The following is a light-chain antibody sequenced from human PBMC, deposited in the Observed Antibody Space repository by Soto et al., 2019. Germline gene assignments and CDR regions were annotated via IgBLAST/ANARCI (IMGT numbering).Light chain of an antibody. CDR3: QKYNSAPRT. V-gene: IGKV1-39*01. J-gene: IGKJ1*01. CDR2: AAS. CDR1: QSISSY. Sequence: DIQMTQSPSSLSASVGDRVTITCRASQSISSYLNWYQQKPGKAPKLLIYAASTLHSGVPSRFSGGGSGTDFTLTISSLQPEDVATYYCQKYNSAPRTFGQGTKVDIK.